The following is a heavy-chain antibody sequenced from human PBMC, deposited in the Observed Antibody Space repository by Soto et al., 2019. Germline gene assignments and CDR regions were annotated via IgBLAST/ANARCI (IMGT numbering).Heavy chain of an antibody. Sequence: SETLSLTCTVSGGSISSGGYYWSWIRQHPGKGLVWIGYIYYSGSTYYNPSLKSRVTISVDTSKNQFSLKLSSVTAADTAVYYCARVAGRIPLNWFDPWGQGTLVTVSS. J-gene: IGHJ5*02. CDR3: ARVAGRIPLNWFDP. V-gene: IGHV4-31*03. CDR2: IYYSGST. CDR1: GGSISSGGYY.